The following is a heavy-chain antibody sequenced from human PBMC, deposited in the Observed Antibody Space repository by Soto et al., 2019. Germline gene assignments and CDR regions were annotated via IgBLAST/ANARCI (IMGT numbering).Heavy chain of an antibody. CDR2: ISYDGSNK. CDR1: GFTFSSYA. CDR3: ARGHAAVAGFDF. V-gene: IGHV3-30-3*01. D-gene: IGHD6-19*01. Sequence: QVQLVESGGGVVQSGRSLRVSCAASGFTFSSYAMHWVRQAPGKGLEWLAFISYDGSNKYYADSVKGRFTISRDNSKNTLYLQMNSLKAEDTAVYSCARGHAAVAGFDFWGQGTLVTVSS. J-gene: IGHJ4*02.